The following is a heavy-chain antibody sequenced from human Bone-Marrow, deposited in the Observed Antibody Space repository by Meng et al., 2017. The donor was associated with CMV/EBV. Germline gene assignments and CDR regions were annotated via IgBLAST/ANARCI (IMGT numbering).Heavy chain of an antibody. Sequence: RVSCKASGYTFTRNAISWVRQAPGQGLEWMGWISTYDGDKNYAQKIQGRVTMTTDTSTSTAYLDLRDLTSDDTAVYYCARDVGPLDYWGQGTLFTVSS. CDR2: ISTYDGDK. D-gene: IGHD2-15*01. CDR3: ARDVGPLDY. J-gene: IGHJ4*02. CDR1: GYTFTRNA. V-gene: IGHV1-18*01.